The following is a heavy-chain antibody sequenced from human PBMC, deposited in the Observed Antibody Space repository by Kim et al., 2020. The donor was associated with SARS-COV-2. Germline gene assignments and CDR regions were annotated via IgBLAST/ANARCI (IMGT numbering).Heavy chain of an antibody. CDR3: AKETAPPGATWGGLIDY. Sequence: VKGRFTIPRDNSKNPLYLQMNSLRAEDTAVYYCAKETAPPGATWGGLIDYWGQGTLVTVSS. V-gene: IGHV3-23*01. D-gene: IGHD6-13*01. J-gene: IGHJ4*02.